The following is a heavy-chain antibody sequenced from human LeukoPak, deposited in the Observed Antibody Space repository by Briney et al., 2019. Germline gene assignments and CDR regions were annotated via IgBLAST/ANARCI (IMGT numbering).Heavy chain of an antibody. Sequence: PGASLRLTCAASGFTFSSYAMSWVRQAPGKGLEWVSAISGSGGSTYYADSVKGRFTISRDNSKNTLYLQMNSLRAEDTAVYYCAKALSSAIAVAGIRDYWGQGTLVTVSS. CDR1: GFTFSSYA. CDR3: AKALSSAIAVAGIRDY. CDR2: ISGSGGST. J-gene: IGHJ4*02. D-gene: IGHD6-19*01. V-gene: IGHV3-23*01.